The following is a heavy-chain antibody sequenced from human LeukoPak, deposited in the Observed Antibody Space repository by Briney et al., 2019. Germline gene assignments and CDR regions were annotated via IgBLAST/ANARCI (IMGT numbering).Heavy chain of an antibody. CDR2: IYYSGNT. V-gene: IGHV4-30-4*08. CDR1: GGSISSGDYY. Sequence: SETLSLTCTVSGGSISSGDYYGSWIRQPPGKGLEWIGYIYYSGNTYYNPSLKSRITISVDTSKNQFSLKLSSVTAADTAVYYCARGVTMVRGVPPNWFDPWGQGTLVTVSS. J-gene: IGHJ5*02. CDR3: ARGVTMVRGVPPNWFDP. D-gene: IGHD3-10*01.